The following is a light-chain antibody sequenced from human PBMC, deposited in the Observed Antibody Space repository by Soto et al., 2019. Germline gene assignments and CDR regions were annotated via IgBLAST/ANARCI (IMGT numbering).Light chain of an antibody. V-gene: IGKV3-15*01. CDR3: QQYNNWPRT. CDR2: GAS. J-gene: IGKJ1*01. CDR1: QSVSSR. Sequence: EIVMTQSPATLSVSPWERATLSCRASQSVSSRLAWYQQKSGQAPRLLVYGASTRATGIPARFSGSGSGTEFTLTISSLQSEDFAVYYCQQYNNWPRTFGQGTKVDIK.